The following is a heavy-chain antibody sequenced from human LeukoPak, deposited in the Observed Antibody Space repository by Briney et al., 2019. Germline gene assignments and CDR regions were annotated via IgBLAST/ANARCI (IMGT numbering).Heavy chain of an antibody. D-gene: IGHD5-24*01. J-gene: IGHJ4*02. Sequence: GSLRLSCAASGFTFSSYAIGWVRQAPGKGLEWVSMIVSSGAGTSNADSVKGRFTISRDNSKNTLYLQMNSLRAEDTAVYYCAKAKFYNLATFDYWGQGALVTVSS. CDR1: GFTFSSYA. CDR3: AKAKFYNLATFDY. V-gene: IGHV3-23*01. CDR2: IVSSGAGT.